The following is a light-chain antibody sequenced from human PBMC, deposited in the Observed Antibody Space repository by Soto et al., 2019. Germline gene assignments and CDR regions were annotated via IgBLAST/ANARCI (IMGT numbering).Light chain of an antibody. CDR2: DAS. CDR3: QQRGNWPS. Sequence: EISLQPSPATLSLPPGESAPLSCRASQSVSRYLAWYQQKPGQAPRLLIYDASNRATGIPARFSGSGSGTDFTLTISSLEPEDFALYYCQQRGNWPSFGGGTKVDIK. V-gene: IGKV3-11*01. J-gene: IGKJ4*01. CDR1: QSVSRY.